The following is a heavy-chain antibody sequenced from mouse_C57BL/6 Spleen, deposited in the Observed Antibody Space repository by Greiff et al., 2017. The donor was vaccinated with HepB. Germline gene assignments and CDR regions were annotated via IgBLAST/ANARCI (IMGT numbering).Heavy chain of an antibody. Sequence: VQLQQSDAELVKPGASVKISCKVSGYTFPDHTIHWMKQRPEQGLEWIGYIYPRDGSTKYNEKFKGKATLTADKYYSTAYMQLNSLTSEDFAVYCCARPQTAQAAWFAYWGQGTLVTVSA. D-gene: IGHD3-2*02. CDR1: GYTFPDHT. J-gene: IGHJ3*01. CDR2: IYPRDGST. V-gene: IGHV1-78*01. CDR3: ARPQTAQAAWFAY.